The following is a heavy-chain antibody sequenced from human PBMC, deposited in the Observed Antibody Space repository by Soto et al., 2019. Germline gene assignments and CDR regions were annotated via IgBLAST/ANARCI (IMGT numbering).Heavy chain of an antibody. D-gene: IGHD2-2*01. V-gene: IGHV4-34*01. CDR3: ARARYCTSSSCPGYFQH. J-gene: IGHJ1*01. CDR2: INHSGST. CDR1: GFTFSSYN. Sequence: GSLRLSCAASGFTFSSYNMMWVRQAPGKGLEWIGEINHSGSTNYNPSLKSRVTISVDTSKNQLSLKLSSVTAADTAMYYCARARYCTSSSCPGYFQHWGQGTLVTVSS.